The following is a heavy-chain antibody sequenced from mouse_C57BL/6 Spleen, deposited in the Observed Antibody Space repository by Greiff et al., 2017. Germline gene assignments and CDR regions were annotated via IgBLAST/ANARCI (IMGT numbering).Heavy chain of an antibody. Sequence: QVQLQQSGAELVRPGSSVKLSCKASGYTFTSYWMHWVKQRPIQGLEWIGNIDPSDSETHYNQKFKDKATLTVDKSSSTAYMQLSSLTSEDSAVYYCARDYYGSSGYFDVWGTGTTVTVSS. CDR2: IDPSDSET. J-gene: IGHJ1*03. D-gene: IGHD1-1*01. CDR1: GYTFTSYW. CDR3: ARDYYGSSGYFDV. V-gene: IGHV1-52*01.